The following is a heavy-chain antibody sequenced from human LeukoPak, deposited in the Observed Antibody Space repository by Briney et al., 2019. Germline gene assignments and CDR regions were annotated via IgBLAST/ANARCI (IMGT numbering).Heavy chain of an antibody. V-gene: IGHV4-39*07. D-gene: IGHD5-24*01. J-gene: IGHJ4*02. CDR3: ARDGPIK. Sequence: GSLRLSCAASGFNFNIYSMDWVRQAPGKGLEWIGSIHYSGSTYYSPSLKSRVTISVDTSRNQFSLKLTSVTAADTAVYYCARDGPIKWGQGTLVTVSS. CDR2: IHYSGST. CDR1: GFNFNIYS.